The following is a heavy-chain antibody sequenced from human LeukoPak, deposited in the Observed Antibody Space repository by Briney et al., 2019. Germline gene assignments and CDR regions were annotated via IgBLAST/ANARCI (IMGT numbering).Heavy chain of an antibody. D-gene: IGHD1-14*01. CDR2: IYTSGST. CDR3: ARPGAQPWYFDL. J-gene: IGHJ2*01. V-gene: IGHV4-4*08. Sequence: PSQTLSLTCTVSGGSISSYYWGWIRQPPRKGLEWIGYIYTSGSTNYTPPLKSRVTISVDTSKNQSSLKLSSVTAPHTAVYHCARPGAQPWYFDLWGRGTLVTVSS. CDR1: GGSISSYY.